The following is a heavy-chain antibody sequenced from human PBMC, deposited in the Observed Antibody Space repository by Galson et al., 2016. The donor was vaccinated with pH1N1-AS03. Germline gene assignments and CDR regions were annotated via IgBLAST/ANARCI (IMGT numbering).Heavy chain of an antibody. V-gene: IGHV4-34*12. CDR2: VIIGGSP. J-gene: IGHJ4*02. CDR1: GGSFRGTY. CDR3: ARRPTGIDY. D-gene: IGHD3-10*01. Sequence: SETLSLTCRDLGGSFRGTYWTWIRQTPGKGREWIGEVIIGGSPTYSPSRKSRASISLDTSRKQVSLRRISVTAADTAVYFCARRPTGIDYWGPGTLVTVAS.